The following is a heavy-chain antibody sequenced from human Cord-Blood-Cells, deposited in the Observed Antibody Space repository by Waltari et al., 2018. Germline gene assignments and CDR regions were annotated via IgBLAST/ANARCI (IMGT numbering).Heavy chain of an antibody. D-gene: IGHD1-26*01. CDR1: GFTFSNAW. Sequence: EVQLVESGGGLVKPGGSLRLSCAASGFTFSNAWMSWVRQAPGKGLEWVGRIKSKADGGTTDYAAPVKGRFTISRDDSKNTLYLQMNSLKTEDTAVYYCTTGLGVGASSFDYWGQGTLVTVSS. V-gene: IGHV3-15*01. J-gene: IGHJ4*02. CDR2: IKSKADGGTT. CDR3: TTGLGVGASSFDY.